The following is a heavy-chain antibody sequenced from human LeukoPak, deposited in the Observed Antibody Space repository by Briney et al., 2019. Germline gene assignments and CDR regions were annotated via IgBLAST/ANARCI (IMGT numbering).Heavy chain of an antibody. CDR2: INPNSGGT. J-gene: IGHJ5*02. V-gene: IGHV1-2*02. Sequence: ASVKVSCKASGYTFTGYYMHWVRQAPGQGLEWMGWINPNSGGTNYAQKFQGRVTRTRDTSISTAYMELSRLRSDDTAVYYCARGQVVPAAMIDPWGQGTLVTVSS. D-gene: IGHD2-2*01. CDR3: ARGQVVPAAMIDP. CDR1: GYTFTGYY.